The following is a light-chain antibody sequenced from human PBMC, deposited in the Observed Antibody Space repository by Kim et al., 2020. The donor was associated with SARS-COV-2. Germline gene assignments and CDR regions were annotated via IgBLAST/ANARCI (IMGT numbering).Light chain of an antibody. CDR3: QVWDSSSDHVV. CDR2: YDS. CDR1: NIGSKS. V-gene: IGLV3-21*04. Sequence: SYELTQPPSVSVAQGKTARITCGGNNIGSKSVYWYQQKPGQAPVLVIYYDSDRPSGIPERFSGSNSGNTATLTISRVEAGDEADCYCQVWDSSSDHVVFGGGTQLTVL. J-gene: IGLJ2*01.